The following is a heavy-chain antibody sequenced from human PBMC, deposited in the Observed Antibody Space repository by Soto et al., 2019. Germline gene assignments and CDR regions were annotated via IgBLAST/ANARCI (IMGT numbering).Heavy chain of an antibody. CDR2: TYYRSNWRH. CDR1: GDSVSSNTAA. CDR3: ARGVAGSGFDL. V-gene: IGHV6-1*01. J-gene: IGHJ4*02. Sequence: SQTLSLTCAISGDSVSSNTAAWNWIRSSPSRGLEWLGRTYYRSNWRHDYAVSVRSRITVNPDTSKNHFSLQLNSVTPDDTAVYYCARGVAGSGFDLWGQGTLVTVYS. D-gene: IGHD6-19*01.